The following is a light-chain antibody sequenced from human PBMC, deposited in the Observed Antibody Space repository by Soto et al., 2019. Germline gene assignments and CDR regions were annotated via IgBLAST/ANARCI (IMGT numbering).Light chain of an antibody. V-gene: IGKV1-5*03. CDR2: MVS. CDR3: QQYNSYPWT. J-gene: IGKJ1*01. Sequence: DIQMTQSPSTLSASVGDSVTVTCRASQTISTWLAWYQQKPGKAPKLLIYMVSSLESGVPSRFSGSGSGTEFTLTIRSLQPDDFATYYCQQYNSYPWTFGQGTKVEIK. CDR1: QTISTW.